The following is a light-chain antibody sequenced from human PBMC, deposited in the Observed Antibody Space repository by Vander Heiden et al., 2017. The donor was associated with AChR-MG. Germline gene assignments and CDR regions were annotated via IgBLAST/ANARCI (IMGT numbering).Light chain of an antibody. CDR3: QHRSNWPPFT. CDR1: QSISSY. J-gene: IGKJ4*01. CDR2: DAS. V-gene: IGKV3-11*01. Sequence: EIVLTQSPATLSLSPGEGATLSCRASQSISSYLAWYQQRPGQAPRLLIHDASNRATGIPARFSGSGSGTDFTLTISSLEPEDFAVYYCQHRSNWPPFTFGGGTKVEIK.